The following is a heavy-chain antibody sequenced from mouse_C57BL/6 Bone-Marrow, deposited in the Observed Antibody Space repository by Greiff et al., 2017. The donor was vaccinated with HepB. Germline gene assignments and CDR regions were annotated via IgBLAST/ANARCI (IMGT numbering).Heavy chain of an antibody. CDR2: IDPDSGGT. CDR3: GRLAVVSFAY. CDR1: GYTFTSYW. J-gene: IGHJ3*01. Sequence: VKLQQSGAELVKPGASVKLSCKASGYTFTSYWMHWVKQRPERGLEWIGRIDPDSGGTKYNAKFKSKATLTADRSSSTAYMQLSSLTSEDPAVYYGGRLAVVSFAYWGQGALVTV. D-gene: IGHD1-1*02. V-gene: IGHV1-72*01.